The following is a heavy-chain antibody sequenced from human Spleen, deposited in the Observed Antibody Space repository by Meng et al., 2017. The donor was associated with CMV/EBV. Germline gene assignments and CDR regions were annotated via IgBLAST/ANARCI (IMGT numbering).Heavy chain of an antibody. V-gene: IGHV4-34*01. J-gene: IGHJ5*02. CDR2: INHSGST. D-gene: IGHD3-10*01. CDR3: ARGALRYYGSGRPNRFDP. CDR1: GSVSGYY. Sequence: GSVSGYYWSWIRQPPGKGLEWIGEINHSGSTNYNPSLKSRVTISVDTSKNQFSLKLSSVTAADTAVYYCARGALRYYGSGRPNRFDPWGQGTLVTVSS.